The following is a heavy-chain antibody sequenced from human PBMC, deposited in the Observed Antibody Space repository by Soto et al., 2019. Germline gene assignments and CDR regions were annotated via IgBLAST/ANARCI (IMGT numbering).Heavy chain of an antibody. CDR1: SGPDRSHN. J-gene: IGHJ6*02. Sequence: QVQLQQSGPRLVKPSETLSLTCTVSSGPDRSHNWGWIRQPPGRGLEWIGYVYYTGDTAYNPSLTGRVTISADTSTNDISLTLNSVPAADTAVYYCVRQGIDYLHGLVDVWGQGTTVSVSS. CDR2: VYYTGDT. V-gene: IGHV4-59*08. CDR3: VRQGIDYLHGLVDV. D-gene: IGHD4-17*01.